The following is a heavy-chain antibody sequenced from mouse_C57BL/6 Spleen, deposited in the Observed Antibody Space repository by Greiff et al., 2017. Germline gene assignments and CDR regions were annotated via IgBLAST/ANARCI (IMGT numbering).Heavy chain of an antibody. Sequence: QVQLQQSGAELVKPGASVKISCKASGYAFSSYWMNWVKQRPGKGLEWIGQIYPGDGDTNYNGKFKGKATLTADKSSSTAYMQLSSRPSEDAAVYFCARWAGRYFYYWGQGTTLTVSS. V-gene: IGHV1-80*01. J-gene: IGHJ2*01. CDR3: ARWAGRYFYY. D-gene: IGHD3-3*01. CDR1: GYAFSSYW. CDR2: IYPGDGDT.